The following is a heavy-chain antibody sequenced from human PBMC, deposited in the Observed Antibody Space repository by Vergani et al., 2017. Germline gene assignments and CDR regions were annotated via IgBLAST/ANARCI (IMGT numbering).Heavy chain of an antibody. CDR3: AKVCGSTSCPDGGGAFDV. J-gene: IGHJ3*01. CDR2: INNNGGST. CDR1: GFTFNSYA. D-gene: IGHD2-2*01. Sequence: QLLESGGGLIQPGGSLRLSCAASGFTFNSYAMTWVRQAPGKGLEWVSGINNNGGSTYYADSVKGRFTISRANSKNTLYLQMTDLRAEDTATYYCAKVCGSTSCPDGGGAFDVWGHGTMVTVSS. V-gene: IGHV3-23*01.